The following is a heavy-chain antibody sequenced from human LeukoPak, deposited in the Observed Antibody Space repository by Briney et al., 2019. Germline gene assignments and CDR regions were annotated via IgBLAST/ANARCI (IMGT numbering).Heavy chain of an antibody. D-gene: IGHD6-19*01. V-gene: IGHV3-21*01. CDR2: ISSSSSYI. CDR3: ARDRVAGFDY. Sequence: GGSLRLSCAASGFTFSSYSMNWVRQAPGKGLEWVSSISSSSSYIYYADSVKGLFTISRDNDKNSLYQQMNSLRAEDTAVYYCARDRVAGFDYWGQGTLVTVSS. J-gene: IGHJ4*02. CDR1: GFTFSSYS.